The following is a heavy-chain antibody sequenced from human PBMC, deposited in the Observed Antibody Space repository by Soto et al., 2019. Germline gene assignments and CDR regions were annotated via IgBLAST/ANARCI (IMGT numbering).Heavy chain of an antibody. CDR2: IYHSGST. V-gene: IGHV4-38-2*02. D-gene: IGHD5-18*01. CDR3: ARERVDTAMAMDDAFDI. CDR1: GYSISSGYY. Sequence: SETLSLTCAVSGYSISSGYYWGWIRQPPGKGLEWIGSIYHSGSTYYNPSLKSRVTISVDTSKNQFSLKLSSVTAADTAVYYCARERVDTAMAMDDAFDIWGQGTMVTVSS. J-gene: IGHJ3*02.